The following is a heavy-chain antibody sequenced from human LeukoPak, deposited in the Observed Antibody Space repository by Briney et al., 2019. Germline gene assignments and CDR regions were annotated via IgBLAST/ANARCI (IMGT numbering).Heavy chain of an antibody. V-gene: IGHV3-30*04. CDR2: ISYDGSNK. CDR1: GFTFSRYG. Sequence: PGGSLRLSCAASGFTFSRYGMHWVRQAPGKGLEWVTAISYDGSNKYYADSVKGRFTISRDNSKNTVYVQMNSLRAEDTAVYYCARVLRGGLEYFDYWGQGTLVTVSS. J-gene: IGHJ4*02. CDR3: ARVLRGGLEYFDY. D-gene: IGHD3/OR15-3a*01.